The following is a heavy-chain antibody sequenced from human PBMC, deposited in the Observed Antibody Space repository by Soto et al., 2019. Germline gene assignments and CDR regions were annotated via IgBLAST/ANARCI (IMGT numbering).Heavy chain of an antibody. J-gene: IGHJ6*03. V-gene: IGHV3-23*01. D-gene: IGHD3-10*01. Sequence: GGSLRLSCAASGFTFSSYAMSWVRQAPGKGLEWVSAISGSGGSTYYADSVKGRFTISRDNSKNTLYLQMNSLRAEDTAVYYCAKDIAMVRGVEDYYYYMDVWGKGTTVTVSS. CDR2: ISGSGGST. CDR1: GFTFSSYA. CDR3: AKDIAMVRGVEDYYYYMDV.